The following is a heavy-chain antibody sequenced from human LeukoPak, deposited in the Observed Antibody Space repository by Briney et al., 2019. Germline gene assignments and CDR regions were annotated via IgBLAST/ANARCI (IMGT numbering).Heavy chain of an antibody. CDR2: ISGSGGST. D-gene: IGHD6-19*01. J-gene: IGHJ4*02. V-gene: IGHV3-23*01. CDR1: GFTFSSYA. CDR3: AKDPLSIAVAGNPLYYFDY. Sequence: PGGSLRLSCAASGFTFSSYAMSWVRQAPGKGLEWVSAISGSGGSTYYADSVKGRFTISRDNSKSTLYLQMNSLRAEDTAVYYCAKDPLSIAVAGNPLYYFDYRGQGTLVTVSS.